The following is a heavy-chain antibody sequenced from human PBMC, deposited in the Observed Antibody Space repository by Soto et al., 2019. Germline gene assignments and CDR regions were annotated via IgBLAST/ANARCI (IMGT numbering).Heavy chain of an antibody. V-gene: IGHV4-39*02. Sequence: SETLSLTCTVSGGSVSSNSYSWGWIRQSPGKGLEWIGTIYSTDKTYYHPSLLSRVTMTRDTSISTAYMELSRLRSDDTTVYYCARERSWWEPPIYYYYGMDVWGQGTTVTVSS. CDR3: ARERSWWEPPIYYYYGMDV. J-gene: IGHJ6*02. CDR2: IYSTDKT. CDR1: GGSVSSNSYS. D-gene: IGHD1-26*01.